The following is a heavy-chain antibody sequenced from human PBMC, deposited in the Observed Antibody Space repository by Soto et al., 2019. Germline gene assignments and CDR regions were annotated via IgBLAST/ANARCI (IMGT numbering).Heavy chain of an antibody. D-gene: IGHD2-21*01. CDR3: ARRPDGHCGGLACYPHAFDN. CDR2: LSYTGNT. V-gene: IGHV4-39*02. CDR1: GGSIGSSHYY. J-gene: IGHJ3*02. Sequence: QLQLQESGPGLVKPSETLSLTCAVSGGSIGSSHYYWGWIRQPPGKGLEWIGSLSYTGNTYYKPSLRSRVTISADMSTNHLSLRLSSLTAADTAVYYCARRPDGHCGGLACYPHAFDNWGQGTLVTVSS.